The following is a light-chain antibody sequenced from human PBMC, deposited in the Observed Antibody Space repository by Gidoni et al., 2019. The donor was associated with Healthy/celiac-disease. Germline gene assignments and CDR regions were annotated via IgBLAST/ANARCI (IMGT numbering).Light chain of an antibody. V-gene: IGKV1-12*01. CDR1: QGISSW. Sequence: DIKISHCPSSVSASVGDRVTITCRASQGISSWLALYQQKPGKAPKLLIYAASILQSVVPSRFSVRGSGTDFTLPISSLQPEDFATSYCQQANSFPPLFGGGTKVEIK. CDR3: QQANSFPPL. J-gene: IGKJ4*01. CDR2: AAS.